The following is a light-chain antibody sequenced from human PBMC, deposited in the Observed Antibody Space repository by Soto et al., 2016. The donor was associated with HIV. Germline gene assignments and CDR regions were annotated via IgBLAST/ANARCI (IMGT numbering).Light chain of an antibody. Sequence: DIVMTQTPLSSPVTLGQPASISCRSSQSLVHRDGNTYLSWLQQRPGQPPRLLIYMISNRFSGVPDRFSGSGAGTDFTLKISRVEAEDVGVYYCMQSIQQWTFGQGTKVEIK. CDR2: MIS. CDR3: MQSIQQWT. J-gene: IGKJ1*01. CDR1: QSLVHRDGNTY. V-gene: IGKV2-24*01.